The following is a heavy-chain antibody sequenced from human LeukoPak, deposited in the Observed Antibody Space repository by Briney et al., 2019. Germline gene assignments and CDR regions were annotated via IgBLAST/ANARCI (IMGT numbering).Heavy chain of an antibody. CDR2: IIPMNATA. Sequence: AVKVSCKTTEYTLRNVAFRWVRQAPGQGLEWLGGIIPMNATARYSQKFQGRVSINADKSTNTVYMELSSLKLEDTAVYYCARGAGWLYDWGQGTLVIVSS. J-gene: IGHJ4*02. CDR1: EYTLRNVA. D-gene: IGHD3-22*01. CDR3: ARGAGWLYD. V-gene: IGHV1-69*06.